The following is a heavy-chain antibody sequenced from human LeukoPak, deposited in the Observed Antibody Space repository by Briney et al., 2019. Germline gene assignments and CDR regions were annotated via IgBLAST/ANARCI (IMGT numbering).Heavy chain of an antibody. CDR3: ARDRDYGSGSYRLGMDV. V-gene: IGHV1-69*04. CDR1: GGTFSSYA. Sequence: SVKVSCKASGGTFSSYAISWVRQAPGQGVEWMGRIIPILGIANYAQKFQGGVTITADKSTSTAYMELSSLRSEDTAVYYCARDRDYGSGSYRLGMDVWGQGTTVTVSS. CDR2: IIPILGIA. J-gene: IGHJ6*02. D-gene: IGHD3-10*01.